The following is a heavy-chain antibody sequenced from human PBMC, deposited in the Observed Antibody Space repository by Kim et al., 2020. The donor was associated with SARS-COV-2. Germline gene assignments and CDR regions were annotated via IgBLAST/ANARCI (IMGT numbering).Heavy chain of an antibody. Sequence: SETLSLTCTVYGGSFSGHYWAWIRQPPGEGLEWIGEINYSGTTNYNPSLKSRVTISLDTSNNQFSLKLNSMTAADTAVYYCARVDDYWRQGTLVTVSS. V-gene: IGHV4-34*01. CDR3: ARVDDY. CDR2: INYSGTT. J-gene: IGHJ4*02. CDR1: GGSFSGHY.